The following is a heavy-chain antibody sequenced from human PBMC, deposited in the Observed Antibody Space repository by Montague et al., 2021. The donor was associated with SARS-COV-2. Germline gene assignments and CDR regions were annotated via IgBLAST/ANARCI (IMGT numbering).Heavy chain of an antibody. CDR3: ARRSLGYCSGGSCYSGYDY. D-gene: IGHD2-15*01. CDR2: IYYSGST. Sequence: SETLSLTCTVSGGSISSYYWSWIRQPPGKGPEWIGYIYYSGSTNYNPSLKSRVTISVDTSKNQLSLKLSSVTAADTAVYYCARRSLGYCSGGSCYSGYDYWGQGTLVTVSS. CDR1: GGSISSYY. V-gene: IGHV4-59*01. J-gene: IGHJ4*02.